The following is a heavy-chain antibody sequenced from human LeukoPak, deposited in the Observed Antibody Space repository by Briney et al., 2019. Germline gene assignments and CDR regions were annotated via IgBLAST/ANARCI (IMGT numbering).Heavy chain of an antibody. Sequence: GGSLRLSCAASGFTFSSFAMSWVRQAPGKGLEWVSAISGSGGSTSYADSVKGRFTLSRDNSKSTVYLQMNSLRADDTAVYYCAKSGTGCSGGSCYSHHFDCWGQGALVTVSS. CDR1: GFTFSSFA. V-gene: IGHV3-23*01. CDR2: ISGSGGST. D-gene: IGHD2-15*01. CDR3: AKSGTGCSGGSCYSHHFDC. J-gene: IGHJ4*02.